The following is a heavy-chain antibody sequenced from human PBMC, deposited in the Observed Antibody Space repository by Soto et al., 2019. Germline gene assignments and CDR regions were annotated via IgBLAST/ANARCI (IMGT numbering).Heavy chain of an antibody. V-gene: IGHV4-30-4*01. CDR1: GGSIGGGDYY. CDR2: IYYSGST. CDR3: ARAFNYYDSSGYYHAPGMDV. J-gene: IGHJ6*02. Sequence: SETLSLTCTVSGGSIGGGDYYWSWIRQPPGKGLEWIGYIYYSGSTYYNPSLKSRVTISVDTSKNQFSLKLSSVTAADTAVYYCARAFNYYDSSGYYHAPGMDVWGQGTTVTVSS. D-gene: IGHD3-22*01.